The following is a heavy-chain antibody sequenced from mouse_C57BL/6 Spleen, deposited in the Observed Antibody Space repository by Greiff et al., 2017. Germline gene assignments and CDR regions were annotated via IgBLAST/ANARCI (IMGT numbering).Heavy chain of an antibody. J-gene: IGHJ3*01. CDR2: IYPRDGST. V-gene: IGHV1-85*01. D-gene: IGHD1-1*01. Sequence: VQRVEPGPELVKPGASVKLSCKASGYTFTSYDINWVKQRPGQGLEWIGWIYPRDGSTKYNEKFKGKATLTVDTSSSTAYMELHSLTSEDSAVCFCADGSSPFAYWGQGTLVTVSA. CDR1: GYTFTSYD. CDR3: ADGSSPFAY.